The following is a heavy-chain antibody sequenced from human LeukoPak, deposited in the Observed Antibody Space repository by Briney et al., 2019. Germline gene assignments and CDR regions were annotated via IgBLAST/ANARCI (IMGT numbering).Heavy chain of an antibody. J-gene: IGHJ4*02. CDR3: ARDAVYSSSWQYY. CDR1: GFNFSGYG. Sequence: GGSLRLSCAASGFNFSGYGMHWVRQAPGKGLEWVAVIWYDGSNKYYAGSVKGRFTISRENSKNTLYLQMNSLRAEDTAGYYCARDAVYSSSWQYYWGQGTLVTVSS. D-gene: IGHD6-13*01. CDR2: IWYDGSNK. V-gene: IGHV3-33*01.